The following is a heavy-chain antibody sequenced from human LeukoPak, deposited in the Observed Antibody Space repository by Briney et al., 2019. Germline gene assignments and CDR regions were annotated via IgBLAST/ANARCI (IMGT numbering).Heavy chain of an antibody. D-gene: IGHD3-22*01. Sequence: GGSLRLSCAASGFSFRNFGMHWVRQAPGKGLEWVASIWYDGSKNYHADSVKGRFTISRDNSRNTLYLQMNSLRVEDTAVYYCARDPYDNYWGQGTLVTVSS. J-gene: IGHJ4*02. CDR2: IWYDGSKN. V-gene: IGHV3-33*01. CDR1: GFSFRNFG. CDR3: ARDPYDNY.